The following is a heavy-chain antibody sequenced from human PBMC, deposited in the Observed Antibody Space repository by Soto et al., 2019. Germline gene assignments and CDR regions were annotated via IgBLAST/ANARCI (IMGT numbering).Heavy chain of an antibody. V-gene: IGHV4-4*07. Sequence: TLSLTCIVSGFSVRSYTLSWVRQPANKGLEWIGRVFSSVSSTYNPSLKSRVSISMDTPENRISLKLDSVTAADAGVYFCARDGMTTGDTWGPGTLVTVSS. D-gene: IGHD2-21*02. CDR1: GFSVRSYT. J-gene: IGHJ4*02. CDR3: ARDGMTTGDT. CDR2: VFSSVSS.